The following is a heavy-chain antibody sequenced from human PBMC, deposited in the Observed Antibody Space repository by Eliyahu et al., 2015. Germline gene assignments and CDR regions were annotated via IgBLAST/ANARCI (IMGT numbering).Heavy chain of an antibody. V-gene: IGHV3-23*01. Sequence: GGGLVQPGGSLRLSCAASGFTFSSYAMSWVRQAPGKGLEWVSAISGSGGSTYYADPVKGRFTISRDNSKNTLYLQMNSLRAEDTAVYYCAKGALGYCSGGSCYSGAFDIWGQGTMVTVSS. CDR2: ISGSGGST. CDR3: AKGALGYCSGGSCYSGAFDI. J-gene: IGHJ3*02. CDR1: GFTFSSYA. D-gene: IGHD2-15*01.